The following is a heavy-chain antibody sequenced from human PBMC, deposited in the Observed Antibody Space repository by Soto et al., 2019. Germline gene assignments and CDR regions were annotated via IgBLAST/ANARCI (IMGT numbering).Heavy chain of an antibody. CDR2: IYPSGTT. V-gene: IGHV4-4*07. Sequence: KTSETLSLTCTVSGGSMRTYYWGWIRQPAGKPLEWIGRIYPSGTTNYNPSLKSRVTLSLDTSKNQFSLNLSSVTAADTAVYYCAREGESGFGMDVWGQGTTVTVSS. CDR1: GGSMRTYY. CDR3: AREGESGFGMDV. J-gene: IGHJ6*02. D-gene: IGHD3-3*01.